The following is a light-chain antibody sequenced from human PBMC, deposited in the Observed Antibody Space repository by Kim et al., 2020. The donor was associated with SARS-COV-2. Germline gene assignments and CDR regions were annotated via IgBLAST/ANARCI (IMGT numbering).Light chain of an antibody. Sequence: EIVMTQSPATLSVSPGERATLSCRASQSVSSSLAWYQQKPGQAPRLLIYRASTRATGIPARFSGSGSGTEFTLTISSLQSEDFAVYYCQQYINWPPKYTFGQGTKLEI. CDR3: QQYINWPPKYT. V-gene: IGKV3-15*01. CDR1: QSVSSS. CDR2: RAS. J-gene: IGKJ2*01.